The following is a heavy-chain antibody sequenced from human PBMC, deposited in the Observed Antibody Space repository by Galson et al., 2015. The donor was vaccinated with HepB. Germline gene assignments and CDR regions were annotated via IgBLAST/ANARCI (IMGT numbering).Heavy chain of an antibody. CDR1: NY. CDR3: ARGVVAAGSFDL. J-gene: IGHJ4*02. V-gene: IGHV3-53*01. Sequence: NYMSWVRQAPGKGLECVSVIYSGGTTYYADSVKGRFTISRDDYKNTLYLQMNSLRVEDTAMYYCARGVVAAGSFDLWGQGVRVTVSS. D-gene: IGHD2-2*01. CDR2: IYSGGTT.